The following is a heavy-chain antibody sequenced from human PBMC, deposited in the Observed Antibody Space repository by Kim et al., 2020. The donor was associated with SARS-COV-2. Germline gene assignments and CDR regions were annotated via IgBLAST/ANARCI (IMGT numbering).Heavy chain of an antibody. J-gene: IGHJ6*03. V-gene: IGHV3-21*01. Sequence: GGSLRLSCAASGFTFSSYSMNWDRQAPGKGLEWVSSISSSSSYIYYADSVKGRFTISRDNAKNSLYLQMNSLRAEDTAVYYCARRGGGYDPYYYYYYYMDVWGKGTTVTVSS. CDR1: GFTFSSYS. D-gene: IGHD5-12*01. CDR2: ISSSSSYI. CDR3: ARRGGGYDPYYYYYYYMDV.